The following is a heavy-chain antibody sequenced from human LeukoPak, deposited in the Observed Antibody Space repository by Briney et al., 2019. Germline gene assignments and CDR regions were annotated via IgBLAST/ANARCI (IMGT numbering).Heavy chain of an antibody. CDR1: GFTFDDYA. D-gene: IGHD6-13*01. J-gene: IGHJ4*01. V-gene: IGHV3-43*02. Sequence: PGGSLRLSCAGSGFTFDDYAMHWVRQPPGKGLESVSLISGDGDTTYYADSVKGRFTISRDNSKNSLYLQMNSLRTDDTALYYCAKDIAAAAFFDSWGHGTLVTVSS. CDR3: AKDIAAAAFFDS. CDR2: ISGDGDTT.